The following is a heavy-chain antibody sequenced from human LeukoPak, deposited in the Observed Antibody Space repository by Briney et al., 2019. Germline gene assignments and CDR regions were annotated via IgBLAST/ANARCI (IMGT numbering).Heavy chain of an antibody. CDR3: ARRMGGDYGHWFDP. D-gene: IGHD4-17*01. V-gene: IGHV4-59*08. J-gene: IGHJ5*02. CDR2: IYSSGST. Sequence: PSETLSLTCTVSGGSISSYYWSWIRQPPGKGLEWIGYIYSSGSTNYNPSLKSRVTISVDTSKNQFSLKLSSVTAADTAVYYCARRMGGDYGHWFDPWGQGTLVTVSS. CDR1: GGSISSYY.